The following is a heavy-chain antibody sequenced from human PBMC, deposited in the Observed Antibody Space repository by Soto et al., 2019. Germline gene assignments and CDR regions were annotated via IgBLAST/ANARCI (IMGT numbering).Heavy chain of an antibody. J-gene: IGHJ6*02. CDR2: IIPIFGTA. V-gene: IGHV1-69*01. Sequence: QVQLVQSGAEVKKPGSSVKVSCKASGGTFSSYAISWVRQAPGQGLEWMGGIIPIFGTANYAQKFQGRVTITADESKSTAYMELSSLRSEDTAVYYCARDRMATTHYYYYGMDVWGQGTTVTVSS. CDR1: GGTFSSYA. CDR3: ARDRMATTHYYYYGMDV. D-gene: IGHD5-12*01.